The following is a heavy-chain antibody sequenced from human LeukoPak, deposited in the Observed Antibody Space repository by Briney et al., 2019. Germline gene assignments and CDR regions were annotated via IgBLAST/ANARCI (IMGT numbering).Heavy chain of an antibody. CDR2: IYTSGST. J-gene: IGHJ4*02. D-gene: IGHD6-6*01. V-gene: IGHV4-61*02. CDR3: ARELAASFDY. CDR1: GGSISSGSYY. Sequence: PSQTLSLTCTVSGGSISSGSYYWSWIRQPAGKGLEWIGRIYTSGSTSYNPSLKSRVTISVDTSKNQFSLKLSSVTAADTAVYYCARELAASFDYWGQGTLVTVSS.